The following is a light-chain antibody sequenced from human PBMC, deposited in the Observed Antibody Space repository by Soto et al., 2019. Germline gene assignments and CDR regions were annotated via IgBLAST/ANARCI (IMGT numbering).Light chain of an antibody. CDR1: QGGLNNY. CDR2: DTF. V-gene: IGKV3-20*01. J-gene: IGKJ1*01. CDR3: QQYYRSPRT. Sequence: EIVLAQSPGTLSLSPGEGATLSCRASQGGLNNYLAWYQQKPGQAPKLLIYDTFNSDTGIPDRFSGGGSATDFTLTISRLEPEDFAVDYCQQYYRSPRTCCQGTKVEVK.